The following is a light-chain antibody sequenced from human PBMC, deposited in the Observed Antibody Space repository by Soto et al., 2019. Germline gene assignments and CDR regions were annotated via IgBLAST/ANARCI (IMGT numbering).Light chain of an antibody. J-gene: IGKJ5*01. CDR3: QQYQTYST. CDR1: QSIRSL. Sequence: DIHMTQSPSTLSASVLDRVTVTFRASQSIRSLLAWYQQKPGKAPKVLIYDASSLGSGVPSRFSGSGSGTEFTLTISSLQTDDFATYFCQQYQTYSTFGQGTRLEI. V-gene: IGKV1-5*01. CDR2: DAS.